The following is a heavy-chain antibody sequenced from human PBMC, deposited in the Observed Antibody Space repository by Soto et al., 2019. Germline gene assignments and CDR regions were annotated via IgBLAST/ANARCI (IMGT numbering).Heavy chain of an antibody. CDR3: ARGSHDGRFLEWLTDYYYGMDV. CDR1: GYTFTGYY. V-gene: IGHV1-2*02. Sequence: ASVKVSCKASGYTFTGYYIHGVRPAPGQGLEWMGWLNPNSGGTNYPQKFQGRVTMTRDTSISTAYMELSRLRSDDTAVYYCARGSHDGRFLEWLTDYYYGMDVWGQGTTVTVSS. CDR2: LNPNSGGT. J-gene: IGHJ6*02. D-gene: IGHD3-3*01.